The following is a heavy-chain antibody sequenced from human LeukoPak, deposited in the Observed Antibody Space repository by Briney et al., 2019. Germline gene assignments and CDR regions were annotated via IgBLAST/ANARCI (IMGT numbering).Heavy chain of an antibody. CDR3: ARGQVKYQLLTYFDY. J-gene: IGHJ4*02. Sequence: PSETLSLTCTVSGDSISSGAYYWSWIRQHPGKGLEWVGSSYYFGSTNYNPSLKSRVTISVDTSKNQFSLKLSSVTAADTAVYYCARGQVKYQLLTYFDYWGQGTLVTVSS. V-gene: IGHV4-31*03. CDR2: SYYFGST. CDR1: GDSISSGAYY. D-gene: IGHD2-2*01.